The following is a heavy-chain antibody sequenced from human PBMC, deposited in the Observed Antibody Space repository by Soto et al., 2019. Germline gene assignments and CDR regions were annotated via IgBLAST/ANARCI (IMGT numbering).Heavy chain of an antibody. CDR1: GYTFTKYS. CDR2: INAGNGNT. CDR3: ARVGIWFGALGDY. Sequence: ASLKVSCKDYGYTFTKYSMHWVGQAPGQRPEWMGWINAGNGNTEYSQRFQGRVTLTRDTSASTAYMELSSLTSDDSAVYYCARVGIWFGALGDYWGQGTLVTVSS. D-gene: IGHD3-10*01. J-gene: IGHJ4*02. V-gene: IGHV1-3*01.